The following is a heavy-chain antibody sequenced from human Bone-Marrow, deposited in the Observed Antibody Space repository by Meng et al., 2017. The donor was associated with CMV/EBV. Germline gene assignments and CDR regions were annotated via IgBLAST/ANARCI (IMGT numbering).Heavy chain of an antibody. Sequence: ASVKVSCKASGYTFTGYYMHWVRQAPGQGLEWMGWINPNSGNTGYAQKFQGRVTMTRNTSISTAYMELSSLRSEDTAVYYCAREHRGAFDIWGQGTMVTVSS. V-gene: IGHV1-8*02. CDR3: AREHRGAFDI. J-gene: IGHJ3*02. CDR2: INPNSGNT. D-gene: IGHD3-10*01. CDR1: GYTFTGYY.